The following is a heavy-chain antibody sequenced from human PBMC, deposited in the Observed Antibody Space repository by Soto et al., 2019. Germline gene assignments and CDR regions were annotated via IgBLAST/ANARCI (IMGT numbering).Heavy chain of an antibody. CDR2: IYYSGST. V-gene: IGHV4-59*01. CDR3: ARGHSSSWYRGGFDY. CDR1: GGSISSYY. Sequence: SETLSLTCTVSGGSISSYYWSWIRQPPGKGLEWIGYIYYSGSTNYNPSLKSRVTISVDTSKNQLSLKLSSVTAADTAVYYCARGHSSSWYRGGFDYWGQGTLVTVSS. J-gene: IGHJ4*02. D-gene: IGHD6-13*01.